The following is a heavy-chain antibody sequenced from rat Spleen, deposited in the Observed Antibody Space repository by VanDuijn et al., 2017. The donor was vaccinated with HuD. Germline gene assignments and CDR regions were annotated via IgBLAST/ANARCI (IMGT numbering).Heavy chain of an antibody. V-gene: IGHV5S10*01. CDR3: ARRHYGYTDYFDY. J-gene: IGHJ2*01. Sequence: EVQLVESGGGLVQPGRSLKLSCEVSGFTLSDYNMAWVRQAPRKGLEWVATIIYDGSRTYYRDSVKGRFTISRDNTKNTLTLQMDSLRSEDTATYYCARRHYGYTDYFDYWGQGVMVTVSS. CDR1: GFTLSDYN. CDR2: IIYDGSRT. D-gene: IGHD1-9*01.